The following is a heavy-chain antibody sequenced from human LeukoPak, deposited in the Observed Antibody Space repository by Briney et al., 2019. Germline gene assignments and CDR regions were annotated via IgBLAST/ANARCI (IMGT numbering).Heavy chain of an antibody. V-gene: IGHV1-46*01. J-gene: IGHJ4*02. CDR3: ATEWGIAGGDY. CDR1: GYTFTTYY. D-gene: IGHD6-13*01. CDR2: INGGAGST. Sequence: ASVKVSCKASGYTFTTYYMHWVRQAPGQGLEWMGIINGGAGSTTYAQQFQGRVTMTRDTSTSTVYMEVSSLRSEDTAVYYCATEWGIAGGDYWGQGTLVTVSS.